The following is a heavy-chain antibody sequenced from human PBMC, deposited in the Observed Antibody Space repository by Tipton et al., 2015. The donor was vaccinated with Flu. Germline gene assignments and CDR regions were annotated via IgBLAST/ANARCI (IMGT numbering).Heavy chain of an antibody. D-gene: IGHD3-22*01. J-gene: IGHJ4*02. CDR2: VYNSGSS. CDR3: ARAGGGYSFDY. V-gene: IGHV4-59*01. CDR1: GGSISSYH. Sequence: TLSLTCTVSGGSISSYHWSWIRQPPGKGLDWIAYVYNSGSSNYNPSLKSRVTISVVTSKNQFSLKLSSVTAADTAVYYCARAGGGYSFDYWGQGTLVTVSS.